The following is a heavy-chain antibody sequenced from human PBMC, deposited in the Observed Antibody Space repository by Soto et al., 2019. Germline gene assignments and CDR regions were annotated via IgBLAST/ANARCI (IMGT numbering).Heavy chain of an antibody. CDR3: TKDKHWYGMDV. CDR1: GGSIVGGGYC. J-gene: IGHJ6*02. Sequence: SETQCVTWTVSGGSIVGGGYCWSWNRQHPGKGLEWIGYIYYSGSTYYNPSLKSRVTISVDTSQNQFSLKLSSVTAEDTALYYCTKDKHWYGMDVWGQGTTVTVSS. V-gene: IGHV4-31*02. D-gene: IGHD1-1*01. CDR2: IYYSGST.